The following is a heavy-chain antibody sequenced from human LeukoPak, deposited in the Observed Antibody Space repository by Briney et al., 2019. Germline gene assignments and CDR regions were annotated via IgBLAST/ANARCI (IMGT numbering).Heavy chain of an antibody. CDR2: ISWNSGSI. J-gene: IGHJ3*02. D-gene: IGHD5-12*01. Sequence: GRSLRLSCAASGFTFDDYAMRWVRQAPGKGLEWISGISWNSGSIGYADSVKGRFTISRDNAKNSLYLQMNSLRAEDTALYYCAKAPERWLQSDAFDIWGQGTMVTVSS. V-gene: IGHV3-9*01. CDR1: GFTFDDYA. CDR3: AKAPERWLQSDAFDI.